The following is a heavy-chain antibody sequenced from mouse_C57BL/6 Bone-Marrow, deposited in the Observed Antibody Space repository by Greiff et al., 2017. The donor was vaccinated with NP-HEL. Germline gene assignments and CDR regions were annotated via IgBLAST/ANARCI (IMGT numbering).Heavy chain of an antibody. CDR3: VRDYGSSYGFAY. Sequence: EVKVVESGGGLVQPKGSLKLSCAASGFSFNTYAMNWVRQAPGKGLEWVARIRSKSNNYATYYADSVKDRFTISRDDSESMLYLQMNNLKTEDTAMYYCVRDYGSSYGFAYWGQGTLVTVSA. CDR2: IRSKSNNYAT. CDR1: GFSFNTYA. J-gene: IGHJ3*01. D-gene: IGHD1-1*01. V-gene: IGHV10-1*01.